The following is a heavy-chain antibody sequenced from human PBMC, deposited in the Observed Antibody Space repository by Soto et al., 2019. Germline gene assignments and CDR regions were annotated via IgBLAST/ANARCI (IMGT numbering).Heavy chain of an antibody. V-gene: IGHV3-30*18. CDR3: AKDFWSGFSGYYGMDV. D-gene: IGHD3-3*01. Sequence: GGSLRLSCAASGVIFSSYGMHWVRQAPGEGLEWVAVISYDGSNKYYADFVKGRFTISRDNSKNTLYLQINILRVEDTAVYYCAKDFWSGFSGYYGMDVWGQGTTVTVSS. CDR2: ISYDGSNK. CDR1: GVIFSSYG. J-gene: IGHJ6*02.